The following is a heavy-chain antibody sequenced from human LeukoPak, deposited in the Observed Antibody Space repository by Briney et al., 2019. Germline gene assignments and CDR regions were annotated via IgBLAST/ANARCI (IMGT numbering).Heavy chain of an antibody. D-gene: IGHD3-3*01. V-gene: IGHV4-34*01. CDR1: GGSFSGYY. CDR3: ARAGRRYHDFWSHTNWFDP. Sequence: SETLSLTCAVYGGSFSGYYWSWIRRPPGKGLEWIGEINHSGSTNYNPSLKSRVTISVDTSKNQFSLKLSSVTAADTAVYYCARAGRRYHDFWSHTNWFDPWGQGTLVTVSS. J-gene: IGHJ5*02. CDR2: INHSGST.